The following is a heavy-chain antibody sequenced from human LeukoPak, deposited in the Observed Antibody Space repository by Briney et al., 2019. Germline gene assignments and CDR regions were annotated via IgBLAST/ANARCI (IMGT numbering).Heavy chain of an antibody. CDR2: IYDSGST. V-gene: IGHV4-61*01. Sequence: SETLSLTCTVSDGSVSSGSNHWSWLRQPPGKELEWIGYIYDSGSTNYNPFLNSRVTVSVDTSKKQFSLKLSSVTAADTAVYYCARDHTSSWYREFDYWGQGTLVTVSS. CDR3: ARDHTSSWYREFDY. D-gene: IGHD6-13*01. CDR1: DGSVSSGSNH. J-gene: IGHJ4*02.